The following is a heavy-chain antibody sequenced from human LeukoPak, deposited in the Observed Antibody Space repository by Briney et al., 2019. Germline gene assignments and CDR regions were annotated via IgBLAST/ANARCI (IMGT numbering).Heavy chain of an antibody. Sequence: ASVKVSCKASGYTFTGYYMHWVRQAPGQGLEWMGWINPNSGGTNYAQKFQGRVTMTRDTSISTAYMELSRLRSDDTAVYYCATIGYSSGWYYFDYWGQGILVTVSS. D-gene: IGHD6-19*01. CDR2: INPNSGGT. CDR1: GYTFTGYY. V-gene: IGHV1-2*02. CDR3: ATIGYSSGWYYFDY. J-gene: IGHJ4*02.